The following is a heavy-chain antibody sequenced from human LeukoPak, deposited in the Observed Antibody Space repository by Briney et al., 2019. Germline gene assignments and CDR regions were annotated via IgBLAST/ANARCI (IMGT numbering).Heavy chain of an antibody. CDR2: IKQDGSEK. CDR1: GFTFSGYW. CDR3: ARDRWQRLVDY. Sequence: PGGSLRLSCAASGFTFSGYWMSWVRQAPGKGLEWVANIKQDGSEKYYVDSVKGRFAISRGNAKNSLYLQMNSLRAEDTAVYYCARDRWQRLVDYWGQGTLVTVSS. V-gene: IGHV3-7*01. D-gene: IGHD6-25*01. J-gene: IGHJ4*02.